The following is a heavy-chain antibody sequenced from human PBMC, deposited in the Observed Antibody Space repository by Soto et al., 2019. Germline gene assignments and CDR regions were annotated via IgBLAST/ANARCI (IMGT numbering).Heavy chain of an antibody. CDR2: INHSGST. J-gene: IGHJ4*02. Sequence: QVQLQQWGAGLLKPSETLSLTCAVYGGSFSGYYWSWIRQPPGKGLEWIGEINHSGSTNYNPSLKRRVTISVDTSKNQFSLKLSSVTAADTAVYYCARGLFGSGRTRTNDYGGQGTLVTVSS. CDR1: GGSFSGYY. CDR3: ARGLFGSGRTRTNDY. V-gene: IGHV4-34*01. D-gene: IGHD6-19*01.